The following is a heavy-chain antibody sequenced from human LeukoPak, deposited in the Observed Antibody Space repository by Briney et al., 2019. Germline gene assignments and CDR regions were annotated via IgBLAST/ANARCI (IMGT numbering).Heavy chain of an antibody. V-gene: IGHV3-30*18. D-gene: IGHD3-22*01. CDR3: AKDRHSSGYYFDY. CDR1: GFTFSHYA. CDR2: ISFDGTNK. J-gene: IGHJ4*02. Sequence: GRSLRLSCAASGFTFSHYAMHWVRQAPGKGLEWVAVISFDGTNKFYADSVKGRFTISRDNSKNALYLQMNSLRAEDTAVYYCAKDRHSSGYYFDYWGQGTLVTVSS.